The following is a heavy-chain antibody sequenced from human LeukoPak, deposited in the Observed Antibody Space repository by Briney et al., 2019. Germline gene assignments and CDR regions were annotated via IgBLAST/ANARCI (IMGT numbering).Heavy chain of an antibody. CDR1: GYTFTSYY. D-gene: IGHD1-26*01. Sequence: ASVKVCFKASGYTFTSYYMHLVRQAPGQGLEWMGIINPSGGSTSYAQKFQVRVTMTRDMSTRTVSMELSSLRSEDTAVYYCARGGGSYSSGDYWGQGTLVTVSS. CDR2: INPSGGST. V-gene: IGHV1-46*01. J-gene: IGHJ4*02. CDR3: ARGGGSYSSGDY.